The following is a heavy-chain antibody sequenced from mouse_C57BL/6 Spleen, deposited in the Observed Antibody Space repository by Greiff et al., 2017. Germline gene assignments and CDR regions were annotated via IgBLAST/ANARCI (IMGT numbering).Heavy chain of an antibody. CDR2: ISSGGSYT. D-gene: IGHD2-2*01. CDR3: ARRYGYDDYAMDY. V-gene: IGHV5-6*01. J-gene: IGHJ4*01. CDR1: GFTFSSYG. Sequence: EVQLQQSGGDLVKPGGSLKLSCAASGFTFSSYGMSWVRQTPDKRLEWVATISSGGSYTYYPESVKGRSTISRDNAKNTLYLQMSSLKSEDTAMYYCARRYGYDDYAMDYWGQGTSVTVSS.